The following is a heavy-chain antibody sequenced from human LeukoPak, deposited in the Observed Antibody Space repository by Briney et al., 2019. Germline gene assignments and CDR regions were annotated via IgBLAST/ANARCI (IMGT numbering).Heavy chain of an antibody. CDR2: ISGSGGST. CDR1: GFTFSSYA. CDR3: ARDPRKGSPDYFDY. Sequence: GGSLRLSCAASGFTFSSYAMSWVRQAPGKGLEWVSTISGSGGSTYYADSVKGRFTISRDDSKNTLYLQMNSLRPEDTAVYYCARDPRKGSPDYFDYWGQGTLVTVST. J-gene: IGHJ4*02. V-gene: IGHV3-23*01. D-gene: IGHD3-10*01.